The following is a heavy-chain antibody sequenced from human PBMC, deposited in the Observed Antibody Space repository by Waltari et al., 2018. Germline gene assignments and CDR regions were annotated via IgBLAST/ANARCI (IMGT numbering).Heavy chain of an antibody. CDR3: ASLPGTGDGAFDY. CDR1: GGSISSYY. J-gene: IGHJ4*02. D-gene: IGHD3-16*01. CDR2: FYYSGST. Sequence: QVQLQESGPGLVKPSETLSLTCTVSGGSISSYYWSWIRQPPGKGLEWIGYFYYSGSTNYDPSLKSRVTISVDTSKNQFSLKLSSVTAADTAVYYCASLPGTGDGAFDYWGQGTLVTVSS. V-gene: IGHV4-59*01.